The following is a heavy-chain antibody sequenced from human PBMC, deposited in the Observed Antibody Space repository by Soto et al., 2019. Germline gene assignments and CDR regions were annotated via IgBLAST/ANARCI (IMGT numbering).Heavy chain of an antibody. CDR1: GGSMSSNY. V-gene: IGHV4-59*08. CDR3: ARGGSYGDFFDY. CDR2: IYYTGSP. D-gene: IGHD4-17*01. J-gene: IGHJ4*02. Sequence: PSETLSLTSPVSGGSMSSNYWTWIRQSPGKGLEWIGYIYYTGSPKYNPSLKSRFTISLDPSKNQFSLMLTSVTAADTPVYYCARGGSYGDFFDYWGQGAQGNVCS.